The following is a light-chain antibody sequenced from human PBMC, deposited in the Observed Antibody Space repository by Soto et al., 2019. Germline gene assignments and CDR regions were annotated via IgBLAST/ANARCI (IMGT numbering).Light chain of an antibody. CDR2: GAS. V-gene: IGKV3-20*01. CDR1: QSVTTR. J-gene: IGKJ5*01. Sequence: TQSPGTRSWSTGEKVILSCRASQSVTTRLAWYQHKPGQAPTLLMSGASNRASGVPVRFSGSGSGTDFTLTITRLEPEDFALYYCQQYGGSPITFGLRRRLEIK. CDR3: QQYGGSPIT.